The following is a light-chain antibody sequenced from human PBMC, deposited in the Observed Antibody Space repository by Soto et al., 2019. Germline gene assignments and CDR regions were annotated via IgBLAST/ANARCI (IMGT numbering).Light chain of an antibody. V-gene: IGKV3-20*01. CDR1: QTISSNY. J-gene: IGKJ1*01. Sequence: ETVLTQSPDTLSLSLLDRATLSCSASQTISSNYFAWYQQQPGPATTPLIYGIPTTATRIPDRSSGSGSGTDFTLTISRLEPEDFAVYYCEQYGSSPRTFGQGTEVDIK. CDR2: GIP. CDR3: EQYGSSPRT.